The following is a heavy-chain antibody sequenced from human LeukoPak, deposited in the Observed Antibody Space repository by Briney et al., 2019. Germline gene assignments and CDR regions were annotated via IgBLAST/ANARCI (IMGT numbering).Heavy chain of an antibody. CDR1: GFTFRSYT. CDR2: ISSSSTYI. CDR3: TELDYFDY. D-gene: IGHD1-7*01. J-gene: IGHJ4*02. V-gene: IGHV3-21*01. Sequence: GGSLRLSCAASGFTFRSYTMNWVRQAPGKGLEWVSSISSSSTYIYYADSVKGRFTISRDNAKNSLYLQMNSLRAEDTAVYYCTELDYFDYWGQGTLVTVSS.